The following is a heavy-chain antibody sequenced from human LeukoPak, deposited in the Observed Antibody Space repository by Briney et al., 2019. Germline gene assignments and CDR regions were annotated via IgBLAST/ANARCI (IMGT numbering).Heavy chain of an antibody. CDR1: GFTFDDYG. CDR3: ARDGGSYSDY. CDR2: INWNGGST. J-gene: IGHJ4*02. Sequence: GGSLRLSCAASGFTFDDYGMSWVRQAPGKGLEWVSGINWNGGSTGYADSVKGRFTISRDSAKNSLYLQMNSLRAEDTASYYCARDGGSYSDYWGQGTLVTVSS. D-gene: IGHD1-26*01. V-gene: IGHV3-20*04.